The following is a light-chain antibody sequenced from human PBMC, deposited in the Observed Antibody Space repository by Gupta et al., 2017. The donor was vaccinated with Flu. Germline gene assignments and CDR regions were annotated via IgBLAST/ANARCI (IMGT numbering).Light chain of an antibody. CDR1: SSDVGGYKY. Sequence: QSALTQPASVSGSPGQSITISCTGTSSDVGGYKYVSWYQQHPGSAPKLIIYQVSNRPSGVSARFSGSKSGNTASLTISALRTGDEADYYCTSYTTSTTLVFGTGTKVTVL. CDR3: TSYTTSTTLV. J-gene: IGLJ1*01. CDR2: QVS. V-gene: IGLV2-14*01.